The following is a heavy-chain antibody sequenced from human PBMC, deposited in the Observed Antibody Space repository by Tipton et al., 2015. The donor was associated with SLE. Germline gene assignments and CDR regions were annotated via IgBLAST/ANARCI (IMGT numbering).Heavy chain of an antibody. V-gene: IGHV3-72*01. CDR1: GFTFSDYH. CDR2: SKDKARSYTT. CDR3: ARCLSTVGYSDYFDY. D-gene: IGHD2-15*01. J-gene: IGHJ4*02. Sequence: SLRLSCAASGFTFSDYHMDWVRQAPGMGLEWVGRSKDKARSYTTEYAASVKGRFTISRDDSKNSLYLQMNSLKTEDTAVYYCARCLSTVGYSDYFDYWGQGTLVTVSS.